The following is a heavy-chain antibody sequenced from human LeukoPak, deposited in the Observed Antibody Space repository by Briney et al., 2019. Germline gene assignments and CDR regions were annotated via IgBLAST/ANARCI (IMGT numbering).Heavy chain of an antibody. Sequence: PGGSLRLSCAGSGFTFRFYAMTWVRQAPGKGLEWVSGISGDASVSKDADSVKGRFNISRDNSKNTLYLQLNSLRVEDTAIYYCAKAYSSSLSGDAFHIWGQGTMVTVSP. V-gene: IGHV3-23*01. CDR1: GFTFRFYA. CDR2: ISGDASVS. D-gene: IGHD6-13*01. J-gene: IGHJ3*02. CDR3: AKAYSSSLSGDAFHI.